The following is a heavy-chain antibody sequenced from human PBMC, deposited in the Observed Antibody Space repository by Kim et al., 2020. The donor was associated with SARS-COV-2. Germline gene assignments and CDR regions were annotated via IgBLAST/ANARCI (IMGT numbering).Heavy chain of an antibody. Sequence: SGGKNYAQKLQGRVTMTRDTSISPAYMERSRLRSDDTAVYYCARGLDSNYWGQGTLVTVSS. D-gene: IGHD3-22*01. CDR2: SGGK. V-gene: IGHV1-2*02. CDR3: ARGLDSNY. J-gene: IGHJ4*02.